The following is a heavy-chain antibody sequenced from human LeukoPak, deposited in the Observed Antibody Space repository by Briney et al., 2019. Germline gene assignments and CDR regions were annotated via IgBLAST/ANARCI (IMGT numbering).Heavy chain of an antibody. CDR2: ISGSGCST. J-gene: IGHJ6*02. V-gene: IGHV3-23*01. D-gene: IGHD2-21*02. Sequence: GGSLRLSCGASGFTFSSYAMSWVRQAPGKGLEWVSAISGSGCSTYYADSVKGRFTISRDNSKNTLYLQMNSLRAEDTAVYYCLTYGGGDCYPQHYYYYYGMDVWGQGTTVTASS. CDR1: GFTFSSYA. CDR3: LTYGGGDCYPQHYYYYYGMDV.